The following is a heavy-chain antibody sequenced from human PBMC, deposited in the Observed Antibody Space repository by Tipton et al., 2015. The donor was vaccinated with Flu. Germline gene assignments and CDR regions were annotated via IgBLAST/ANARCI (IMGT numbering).Heavy chain of an antibody. Sequence: TLSLTCSVSGDAIRSGYLWGWIRQPPGRGLEWIGNIFGTGSTYLNPSLKSRVAISVDTSKNQFSLQLSSMTAADTAVYFCARRDYRNYVSDPKNWFDPWGPGILVSVSS. CDR3: ARRDYRNYVSDPKNWFDP. D-gene: IGHD4-11*01. V-gene: IGHV4-38-2*01. CDR2: IFGTGST. CDR1: GDAIRSGYL. J-gene: IGHJ5*02.